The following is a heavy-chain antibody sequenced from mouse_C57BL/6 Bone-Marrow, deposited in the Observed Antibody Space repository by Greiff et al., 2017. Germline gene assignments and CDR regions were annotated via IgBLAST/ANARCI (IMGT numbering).Heavy chain of an antibody. CDR2: INYDGSST. Sequence: EVKLVESEGGLVQPGSSMKLSCTASGFTFSDYYMAWVRQVPEKGLEWVANINYDGSSTYYLDSLKSRFIISRDNAKNILYLQMSSLKSEDTATYYCARDLGVAMDYGGQGTSVTVSS. J-gene: IGHJ4*01. CDR3: ARDLGVAMDY. CDR1: GFTFSDYY. V-gene: IGHV5-16*01. D-gene: IGHD3-1*01.